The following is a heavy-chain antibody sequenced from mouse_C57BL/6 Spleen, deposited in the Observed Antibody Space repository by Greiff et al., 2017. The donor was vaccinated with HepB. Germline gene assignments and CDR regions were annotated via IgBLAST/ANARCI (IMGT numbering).Heavy chain of an antibody. V-gene: IGHV1-82*01. CDR1: GYTFTSYW. Sequence: VQLQQSGAELVKPGASVKMSCKASGYTFTSYWITWVKQRPGKGLEWIGRIYPGDGDTNYNGKFKGKATLTADKSSSTAYMQLSSLTSEDSAVYCCARDRYFYAMDYWGQGTSATVSS. D-gene: IGHD1-1*01. CDR2: IYPGDGDT. CDR3: ARDRYFYAMDY. J-gene: IGHJ4*01.